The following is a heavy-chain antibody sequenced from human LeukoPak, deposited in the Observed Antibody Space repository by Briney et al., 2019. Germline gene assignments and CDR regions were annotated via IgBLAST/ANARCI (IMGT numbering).Heavy chain of an antibody. Sequence: SVKVSCKACVGTFSSYAISWVRQAPGQGLGWMGGIIPILGTANYAQKLQGRVTITADESTSTAYMELSSMRSDDTAVYSCASDEALYGDYVTAFDIWGQGKMVTVSS. CDR2: IIPILGTA. CDR1: VGTFSSYA. D-gene: IGHD4-17*01. J-gene: IGHJ3*02. CDR3: ASDEALYGDYVTAFDI. V-gene: IGHV1-69*13.